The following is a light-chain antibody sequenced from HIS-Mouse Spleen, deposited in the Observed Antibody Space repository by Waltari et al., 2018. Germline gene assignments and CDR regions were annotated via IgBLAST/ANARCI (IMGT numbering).Light chain of an antibody. CDR2: RNN. Sequence: QPVLPQPPSASGTPGQRVTISCSGSSPNFGSSSGYWAQQLPGTAPQLLIHRNNQRPSGVPDRFSGSKSGTSASLAISGLRSEDEADYYCAAWDDSLSGPVFGGGTKLTVL. V-gene: IGLV1-47*01. CDR3: AAWDDSLSGPV. CDR1: SPNFGSSS. J-gene: IGLJ2*01.